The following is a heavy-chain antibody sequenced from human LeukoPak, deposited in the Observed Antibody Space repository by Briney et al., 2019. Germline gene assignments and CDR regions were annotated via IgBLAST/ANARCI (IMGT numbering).Heavy chain of an antibody. J-gene: IGHJ4*02. CDR3: ARVTMVRGRAFPGQPDY. CDR2: IIPILGIA. V-gene: IGHV1-69*10. Sequence: GASVRVSCKASGGTFSSYAISWVRQAPGQGLEWMGGIIPILGIANYAQKFQGRVTITADKSTSTAYMELSSLRSEDTAVYYCARVTMVRGRAFPGQPDYWGQGTLVTVSS. D-gene: IGHD3-10*01. CDR1: GGTFSSYA.